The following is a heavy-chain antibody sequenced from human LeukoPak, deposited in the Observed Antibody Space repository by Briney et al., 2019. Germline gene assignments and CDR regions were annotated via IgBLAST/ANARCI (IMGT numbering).Heavy chain of an antibody. D-gene: IGHD3-10*01. V-gene: IGHV3-30*02. J-gene: IGHJ4*02. Sequence: GRTLRLSCALSGFPPSTPGLHYVRHAPDKGRAWGAFIRYDGSNKYYADSVKGRFTISRDNSKNTLFLQMNSLRADDTAVYYCAKDLPEYYGSGSYGFEYWGQGTLVTVSS. CDR3: AKDLPEYYGSGSYGFEY. CDR2: IRYDGSNK. CDR1: GFPPSTPG.